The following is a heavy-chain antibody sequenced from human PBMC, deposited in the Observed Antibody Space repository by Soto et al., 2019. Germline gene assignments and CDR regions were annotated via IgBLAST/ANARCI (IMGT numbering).Heavy chain of an antibody. Sequence: GGSLRLSCAASGFTFSNAWMNWVRQAPGKGLEWVGRIKSKTDGGKTDYAAPVKGRFTISRDDSKNTLYLQMNSLKTEDTAVYYCTTDYLQLRGGWGQGTLVTVSS. D-gene: IGHD4-4*01. CDR2: IKSKTDGGKT. CDR3: TTDYLQLRGG. J-gene: IGHJ4*02. CDR1: GFTFSNAW. V-gene: IGHV3-15*07.